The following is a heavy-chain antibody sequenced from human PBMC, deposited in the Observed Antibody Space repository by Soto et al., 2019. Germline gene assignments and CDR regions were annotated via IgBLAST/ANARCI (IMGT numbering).Heavy chain of an antibody. V-gene: IGHV3-30*18. D-gene: IGHD6-19*01. CDR3: AKASGGSGWHASDY. CDR1: GFTFSSYG. J-gene: IGHJ4*02. Sequence: GGSLRLSCAASGFTFSSYGMHWVRQAPGKGLEWVAVIAHDGVNKYYAGSVKGRFTISRDDSRNTLSLQMSSLRLEDTAMYYCAKASGGSGWHASDYWGQGTLVTSPQ. CDR2: IAHDGVNK.